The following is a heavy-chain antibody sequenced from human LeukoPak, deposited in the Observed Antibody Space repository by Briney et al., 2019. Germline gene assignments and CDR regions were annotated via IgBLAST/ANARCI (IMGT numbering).Heavy chain of an antibody. CDR1: GGSISSGGYY. CDR3: ARVSAVVTQAFDY. Sequence: SQTLSLTCTVSGGSISSGGYYWSWIRQHPGKGLEWIGYIYYSGSTYCNPSPKSRVTISVDTSKNHFSLKLSSVTAADTAVYYCARVSAVVTQAFDYWGQGTLVTVSS. D-gene: IGHD4-23*01. V-gene: IGHV4-31*03. J-gene: IGHJ4*02. CDR2: IYYSGST.